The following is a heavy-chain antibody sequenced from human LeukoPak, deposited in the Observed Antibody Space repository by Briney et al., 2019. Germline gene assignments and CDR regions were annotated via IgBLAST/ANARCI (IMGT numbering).Heavy chain of an antibody. CDR1: GYTLTELS. CDR3: ARGREGLVRGAVAHYYYYYYMDV. D-gene: IGHD3-10*01. CDR2: MNPNSGNT. V-gene: IGHV1-8*01. Sequence: GASVKVSCKVSGYTLTELSMHWVRQATGQGLEWMGWMNPNSGNTGYAQKFQGRVTMTRNTSISTAYMELSSLRSEDTAVYYCARGREGLVRGAVAHYYYYYYMDVWGKGTTVTISS. J-gene: IGHJ6*03.